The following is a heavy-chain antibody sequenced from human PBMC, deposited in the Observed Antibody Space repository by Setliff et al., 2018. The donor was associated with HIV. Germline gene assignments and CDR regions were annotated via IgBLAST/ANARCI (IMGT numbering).Heavy chain of an antibody. D-gene: IGHD3-3*01. CDR1: GGSISSDY. V-gene: IGHV4-59*01. CDR2: FYYSGTT. J-gene: IGHJ6*03. CDR3: ARGVVDYDFWSGSGDYYYMDV. Sequence: PSETLSLTCTVSGGSISSDYWSWIRQSPGKGLEWIGYFYYSGTTNYNPSLKSRVTISADTSKNQISLKVKSVTAADTAVYYCARGVVDYDFWSGSGDYYYMDVWGKGTTVTVSS.